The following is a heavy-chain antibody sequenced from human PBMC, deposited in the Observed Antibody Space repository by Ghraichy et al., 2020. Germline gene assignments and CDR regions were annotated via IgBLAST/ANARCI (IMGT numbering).Heavy chain of an antibody. V-gene: IGHV4-34*01. CDR1: GESFNGYY. D-gene: IGHD3-16*01. J-gene: IGHJ6*02. CDR2: MHYSGAT. Sequence: SETLSLTCAVYGESFNGYYWTWIRQPPGKGLEWIGEMHYSGATNYNPSLRSRVTISMDTTKKEFSLRLTAVTAADTALYFCARGPWGREGYYGVSYGMDFWGQSTTVTVSS. CDR3: ARGPWGREGYYGVSYGMDF.